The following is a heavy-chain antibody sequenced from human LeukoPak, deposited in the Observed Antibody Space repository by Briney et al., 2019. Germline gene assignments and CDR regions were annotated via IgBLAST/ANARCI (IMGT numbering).Heavy chain of an antibody. V-gene: IGHV3-23*01. CDR1: GFTFSSYA. CDR2: ISGSGGNT. J-gene: IGHJ3*02. CDR3: AKDVFGFGELAPDAFDI. D-gene: IGHD3-10*01. Sequence: GGSLRLSCAASGFTFSSYAMSWVRQAPGKGLKWVSGISGSGGNTFYADSVKGRFTISRDNSKNTLYLQMNSLRAEDAAVYYCAKDVFGFGELAPDAFDIWGQGTMVTVSS.